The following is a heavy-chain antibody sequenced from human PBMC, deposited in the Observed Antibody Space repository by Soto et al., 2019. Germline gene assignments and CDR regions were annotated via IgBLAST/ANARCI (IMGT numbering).Heavy chain of an antibody. V-gene: IGHV4-34*01. Sequence: SETLSLTCAVYGGSFSVYYWSWIRHPPGKGLEWIGEINHSGSTNYNPSLKSRVTISVDTSKNQFSLKLSSVTAADTAVYYCARGLSTYYYGSGSYWGQGTLVTVSS. CDR3: ARGLSTYYYGSGSY. J-gene: IGHJ4*02. CDR1: GGSFSVYY. D-gene: IGHD3-10*01. CDR2: INHSGST.